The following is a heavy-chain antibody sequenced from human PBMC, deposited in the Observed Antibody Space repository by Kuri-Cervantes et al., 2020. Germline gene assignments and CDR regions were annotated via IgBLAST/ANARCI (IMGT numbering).Heavy chain of an antibody. V-gene: IGHV3-30*03. CDR2: ISYDGSNK. Sequence: GESLKISCAASGFTFSSYGMHWVRQAPGKGLEWVAVISYDGSNKYYADSVKGRFTISRDNSKNTLYLRMNSLRAEDTAVYYCALGDYYYYGMDVWGQGTTVTVSS. D-gene: IGHD3-16*01. CDR1: GFTFSSYG. J-gene: IGHJ6*02. CDR3: ALGDYYYYGMDV.